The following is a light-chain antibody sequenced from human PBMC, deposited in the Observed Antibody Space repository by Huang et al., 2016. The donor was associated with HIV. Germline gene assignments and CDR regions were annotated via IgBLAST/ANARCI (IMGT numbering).Light chain of an antibody. CDR3: HHYGSSPWT. CDR2: GTS. CDR1: QSVSSYY. V-gene: IGKV3-20*01. Sequence: VLTQSPGTLSLSPGERATLSCRASQSVSSYYLAWYQQKLGLAPRLLISGTSNRATGIPDRCSGSGSGTDFTLTINKLEPQDSAVYYCHHYGSSPWTFGQGTKVEI. J-gene: IGKJ1*01.